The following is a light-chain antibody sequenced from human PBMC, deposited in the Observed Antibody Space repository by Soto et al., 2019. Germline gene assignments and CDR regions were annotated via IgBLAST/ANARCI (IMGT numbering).Light chain of an antibody. CDR1: SSDVGGYNY. Sequence: QSALTQPASVSGSPGQSITISCTGTSSDVGGYNYVSWYQQYPGKAPKLMIYEVSDRPSGVSNRFSGSKSGNTASLTISGLQAEDEGDYYCTSYTGSSTWVFGGGTKVTVL. CDR3: TSYTGSSTWV. V-gene: IGLV2-14*01. J-gene: IGLJ3*02. CDR2: EVS.